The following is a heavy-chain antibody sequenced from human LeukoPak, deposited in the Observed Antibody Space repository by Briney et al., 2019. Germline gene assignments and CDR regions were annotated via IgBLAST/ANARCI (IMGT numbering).Heavy chain of an antibody. D-gene: IGHD5-12*01. CDR2: ISGSGGST. V-gene: IGHV3-23*01. J-gene: IGHJ4*02. CDR3: ASGRRIVATIRFSSPSFGY. CDR1: GFTFSSYG. Sequence: GGSLRLSCAASGFTFSSYGMSWVRQAPGKGLEWVSAISGSGGSTYYADSVKGRFTISRDNSKNTLYLQMNSLRAEDTAVYYCASGRRIVATIRFSSPSFGYWGQGTLVTVSS.